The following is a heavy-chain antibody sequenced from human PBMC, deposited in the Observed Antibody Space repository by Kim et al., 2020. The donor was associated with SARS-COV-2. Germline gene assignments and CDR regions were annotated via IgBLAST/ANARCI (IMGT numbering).Heavy chain of an antibody. CDR2: ININTGNP. D-gene: IGHD3-3*01. J-gene: IGHJ6*02. V-gene: IGHV7-4-1*02. CDR1: GYTFTSYA. CDR3: ARDLRYYDLWSGYYDYYYYGLDV. Sequence: ASVKVSCKASGYTFTSYAMNWVRRAPGQGLEWMGWININTGNPTYAQGFTGRFVFSFDTSVSTAYLQISSLKAEDTAVYYCARDLRYYDLWSGYYDYYYYGLDVWGQGTTVTVSS.